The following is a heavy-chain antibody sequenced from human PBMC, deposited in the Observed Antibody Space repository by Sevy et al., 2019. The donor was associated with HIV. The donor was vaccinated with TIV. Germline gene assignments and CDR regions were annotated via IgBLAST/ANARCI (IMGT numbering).Heavy chain of an antibody. V-gene: IGHV3-48*02. CDR2: ISTAAGVT. CDR1: GSTFNTYS. CDR3: ARCPGHYSIDY. J-gene: IGHJ4*02. D-gene: IGHD2-21*01. Sequence: GGSLRLSCAASGSTFNTYSLIWVRQTPGKGLEWLSFISTAAGVTYYADSVKGRFTISRDNAKNSLYLQMNSLRDEDTAVYYCARCPGHYSIDYWGQGTLVTVSS.